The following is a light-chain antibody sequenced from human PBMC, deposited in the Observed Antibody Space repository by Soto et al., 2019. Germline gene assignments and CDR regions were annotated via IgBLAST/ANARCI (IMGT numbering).Light chain of an antibody. CDR2: DDS. CDR3: QVWGSSSDHAV. V-gene: IGLV3-21*02. CDR1: NIGSKS. Sequence: SYELTQPPSVSVAPGQTARITCGGNNIGSKSVHWYQQTPGQAPVLVVYDDSDRPSGIPERLSGSNSGNTATLTISRVEAGDEADYYCQVWGSSSDHAVFGGGTKVTVL. J-gene: IGLJ2*01.